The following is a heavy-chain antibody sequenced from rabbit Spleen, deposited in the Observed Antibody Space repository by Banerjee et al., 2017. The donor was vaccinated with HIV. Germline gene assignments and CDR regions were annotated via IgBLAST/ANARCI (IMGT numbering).Heavy chain of an antibody. CDR3: ARNYVNAFDP. CDR2: IDTNDGDT. J-gene: IGHJ2*01. CDR1: GFSFSSNW. V-gene: IGHV1S45*01. D-gene: IGHD1-1*01. Sequence: LEESGGGLVKPGGILTLTCTVSGFSFSSNWICWVRQAPGKGLEWIACIDTNDGDTDYANWPKGRFTISKTSSTTVTLQMTSLTAADTATYFCARNYVNAFDPWGPGTLVTVS.